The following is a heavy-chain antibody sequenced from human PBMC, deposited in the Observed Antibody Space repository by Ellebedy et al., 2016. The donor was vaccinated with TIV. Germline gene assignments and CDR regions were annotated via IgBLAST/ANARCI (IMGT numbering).Heavy chain of an antibody. CDR2: ISAYNGNT. J-gene: IGHJ4*02. CDR3: ARVHDILTGYYNTDDY. D-gene: IGHD3-9*01. Sequence: ASVKVSXXASGYTFTSYGISWVRQAPGQGLEWMGWISAYNGNTNYAQKLQGRVTMTTDTSTSTAYMELRSLRSDDTAVYYCARVHDILTGYYNTDDYWGQGTLVTVSS. CDR1: GYTFTSYG. V-gene: IGHV1-18*01.